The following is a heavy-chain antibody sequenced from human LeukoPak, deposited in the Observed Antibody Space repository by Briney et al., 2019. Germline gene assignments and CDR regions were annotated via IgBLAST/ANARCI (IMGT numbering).Heavy chain of an antibody. CDR1: GYTFTSYG. Sequence: ASVKVSCKASGYTFTSYGISWVRQAPGQGLEWMGWISAYNGKTNYAQKFQGRVTMTTDTSTSTAYMELRSLRSDDTAVYYCARQDGSGSYYNTRPYNWFDPWGQGTLVTVSS. CDR3: ARQDGSGSYYNTRPYNWFDP. D-gene: IGHD3-10*01. J-gene: IGHJ5*02. V-gene: IGHV1-18*01. CDR2: ISAYNGKT.